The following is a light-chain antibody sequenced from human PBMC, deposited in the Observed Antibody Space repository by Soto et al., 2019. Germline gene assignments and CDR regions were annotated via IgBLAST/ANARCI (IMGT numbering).Light chain of an antibody. J-gene: IGKJ4*01. CDR1: QSVSSSY. CDR2: GAY. V-gene: IGKV3-20*01. Sequence: EIVLTQSPGTLSLSPGRRATLSCRASQSVSSSYLAWYQQKPGQAPRLLIYGAYSRATGIPDRFSGSGSGTDFTLTISRLEPEDCAVYYCQQYGSSPHFGGGTKVDIK. CDR3: QQYGSSPH.